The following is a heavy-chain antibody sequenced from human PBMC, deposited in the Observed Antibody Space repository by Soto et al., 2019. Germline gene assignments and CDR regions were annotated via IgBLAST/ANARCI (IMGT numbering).Heavy chain of an antibody. CDR3: ARQLYCSSTSCPKPHYYYHGMDV. CDR2: ISAYNGNT. CDR1: GYTFTSYG. J-gene: IGHJ6*02. Sequence: GASVKVSCKASGYTFTSYGISWVRQAPGQGLEWMGWISAYNGNTSYAQKLQGRVTMTTDTSTSTAYMVLGSLRSDDTAVYYCARQLYCSSTSCPKPHYYYHGMDVWGQGTTVTVSS. V-gene: IGHV1-18*01. D-gene: IGHD2-2*01.